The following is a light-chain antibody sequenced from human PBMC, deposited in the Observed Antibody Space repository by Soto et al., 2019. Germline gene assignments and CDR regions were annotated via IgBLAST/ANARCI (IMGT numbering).Light chain of an antibody. CDR1: SSNIGAGHD. V-gene: IGLV1-40*01. CDR2: GKN. Sequence: QSVLTQPPSVSGAPGQRVTISCTGGSSNIGAGHDVHWYQQLPATAPTLLTYGKNNRASVVPDRFSVSKSVSPASLAITRLHAVGGADYYCQSYDRSLSGWYFFGNG. J-gene: IGLJ1*01. CDR3: QSYDRSLSGWYF.